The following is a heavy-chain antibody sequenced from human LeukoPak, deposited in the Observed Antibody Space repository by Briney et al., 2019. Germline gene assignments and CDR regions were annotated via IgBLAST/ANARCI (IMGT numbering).Heavy chain of an antibody. V-gene: IGHV4-4*07. CDR1: GGSTNSYY. CDR3: ARVKASSTSWTFDQ. D-gene: IGHD2-2*01. J-gene: IGHJ4*02. Sequence: SETLSLTCSVSGGSTNSYYWSWIRQTGGKGLEWIGRIYSSGSTVYNPSLNSRLTMSIDTSKNQFSLTLKSVTATDTAVYYCARVKASSTSWTFDQWGQGALVTVSS. CDR2: IYSSGST.